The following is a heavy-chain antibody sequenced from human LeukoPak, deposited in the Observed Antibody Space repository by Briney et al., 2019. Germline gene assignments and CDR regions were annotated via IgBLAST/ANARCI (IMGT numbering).Heavy chain of an antibody. D-gene: IGHD2-8*01. Sequence: PGGSLRLSCAASGFTFSSHAMHWVRQAPGKGLEWVAVISYDGSNKYYADSVKGRFTIPRDNSKNTLYLQMNSLRAEDTAVYYCARAVGVHYGMDVWGQGTTVTVSS. CDR1: GFTFSSHA. CDR2: ISYDGSNK. V-gene: IGHV3-30-3*01. CDR3: ARAVGVHYGMDV. J-gene: IGHJ6*02.